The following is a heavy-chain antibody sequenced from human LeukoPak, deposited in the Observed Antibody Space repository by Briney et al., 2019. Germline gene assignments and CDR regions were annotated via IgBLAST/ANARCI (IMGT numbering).Heavy chain of an antibody. CDR1: GFTFTSYA. CDR3: AKAAGSYHFDY. Sequence: PGGSLRLSCAASGFTFTSYAMSWVRQAPGKGLEWVSGISDSGARTFYADSVKGRFTISRDNPKKTLYLQINSLTAGDTAVYYCAKAAGSYHFDYWGQGTLVTVSS. V-gene: IGHV3-23*01. D-gene: IGHD1-26*01. J-gene: IGHJ4*02. CDR2: ISDSGART.